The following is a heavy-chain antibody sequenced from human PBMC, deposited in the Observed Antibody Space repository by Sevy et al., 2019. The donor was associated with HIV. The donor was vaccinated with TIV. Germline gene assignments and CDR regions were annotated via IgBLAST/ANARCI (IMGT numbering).Heavy chain of an antibody. J-gene: IGHJ6*02. CDR1: GGSFSNYY. V-gene: IGHV4-34*01. CDR2: IDQSGST. Sequence: SENLSLTCAVYGGSFSNYYWSWIRQPPGRGLEWIAEIDQSGSTNYNPSLKSRVTISVDTSKTQFSLRLNSVTAADTAVYYCASTRPYYYYYYGMDVWGQGTTVTVSS. CDR3: ASTRPYYYYYYGMDV.